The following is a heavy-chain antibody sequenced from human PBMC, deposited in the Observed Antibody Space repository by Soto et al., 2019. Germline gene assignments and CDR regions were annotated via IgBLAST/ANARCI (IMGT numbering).Heavy chain of an antibody. CDR2: MNPNSGNT. CDR1: GYTFTSYD. D-gene: IGHD2-15*01. J-gene: IGHJ3*02. V-gene: IGHV1-8*01. Sequence: QVQLVQSGAEVKKPGASVKVSCKASGYTFTSYDINWVRQATGQGLEWMGWMNPNSGNTGYAQKFQGRVTMTRNTSRITAYMELSSLRSEDTAVYYCARGYCSGGSCFFETDAFDIWGQGTMVTVSS. CDR3: ARGYCSGGSCFFETDAFDI.